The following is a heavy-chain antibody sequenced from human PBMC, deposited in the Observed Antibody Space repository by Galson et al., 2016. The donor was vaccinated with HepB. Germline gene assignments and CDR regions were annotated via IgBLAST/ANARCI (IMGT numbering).Heavy chain of an antibody. Sequence: SLRLSCAASGFTFTSFDMHWVRQGPGKRLEWVSGIGTGGETHYAGSVKGRFTTSRDDGKNSLYLDMNSLRAGDTAVYYCAREYGFADYGMDVWGQGTTVIVSS. CDR1: GFTFTSFD. CDR2: IGTGGET. CDR3: AREYGFADYGMDV. J-gene: IGHJ6*02. V-gene: IGHV3-13*01. D-gene: IGHD2-2*03.